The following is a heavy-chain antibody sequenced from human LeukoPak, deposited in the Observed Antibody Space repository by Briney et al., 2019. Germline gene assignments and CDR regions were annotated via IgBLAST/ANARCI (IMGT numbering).Heavy chain of an antibody. J-gene: IGHJ6*02. CDR2: IYYSGST. Sequence: SETLSLTCTVSGGSVSSGSYYWSWIRQPPGKGLEWIGYIYYSGSTNYNPSLKSRVTISVDTSKNQFSLTLTSVTAADTATYYCARQASYSFYAMDVWGPGTTVTVSS. V-gene: IGHV4-61*01. CDR3: ARQASYSFYAMDV. CDR1: GGSVSSGSYY.